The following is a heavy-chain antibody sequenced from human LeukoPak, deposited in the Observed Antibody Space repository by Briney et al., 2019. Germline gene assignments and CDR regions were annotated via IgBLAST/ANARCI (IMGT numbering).Heavy chain of an antibody. CDR3: AVEKRSTTAYDY. CDR2: VSGSGDST. D-gene: IGHD4-17*01. J-gene: IGHJ4*02. Sequence: GGSLRLSCAASGFTFRSYPMTWVRQAPGKGLEWVSTVSGSGDSTYYADSVKGQFTISRDNSRDTLYLQMNSLRADDTAMYYCAVEKRSTTAYDYWGQGTLVTVSS. V-gene: IGHV3-23*01. CDR1: GFTFRSYP.